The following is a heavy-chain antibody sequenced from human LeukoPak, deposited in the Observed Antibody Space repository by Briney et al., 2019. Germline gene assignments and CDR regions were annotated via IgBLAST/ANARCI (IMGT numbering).Heavy chain of an antibody. Sequence: NPSETLSLTCTVSGGSISSSSYYWGWIRQPPGKGLEWIGSIYYSGSTYYNPSLKSRVTISVDTSKNQFSLKLSSVTAADTAVYYCARVELWFGELFTGNYWGQGTLVTVSS. J-gene: IGHJ4*02. CDR2: IYYSGST. CDR3: ARVELWFGELFTGNY. D-gene: IGHD3-10*01. CDR1: GGSISSSSYY. V-gene: IGHV4-39*07.